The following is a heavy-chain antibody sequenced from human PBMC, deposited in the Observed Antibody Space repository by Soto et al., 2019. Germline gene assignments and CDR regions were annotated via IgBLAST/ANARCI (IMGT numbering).Heavy chain of an antibody. D-gene: IGHD5-12*01. V-gene: IGHV3-74*01. CDR2: INIDGSTT. J-gene: IGHJ4*02. CDR1: GFSLSNYW. Sequence: EVQLVESGGVSVQPGGSLRLSCAASGFSLSNYWKHWVRQAPGKGLVWVSRINIDGSTTTYADSVKGRFTISRDNAKNTLYLQMNSLRDEDTAVYYCVRIRRGDGYTFGYWGQGTLVTVSS. CDR3: VRIRRGDGYTFGY.